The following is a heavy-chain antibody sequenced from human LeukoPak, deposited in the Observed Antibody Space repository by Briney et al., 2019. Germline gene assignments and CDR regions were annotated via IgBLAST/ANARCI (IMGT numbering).Heavy chain of an antibody. V-gene: IGHV3-49*04. D-gene: IGHD2-15*01. CDR3: TKETQYCSGGSCYQFNY. CDR1: GFTFGDYA. Sequence: GGSLRLSCTASGFTFGDYAMSWGRQAQGKGLEWVGFIRSKAYGGTTEYAASVKGRFTISRDDSKSIAYLQMNSLETEDTAVYYCTKETQYCSGGSCYQFNYWGQGTLVTVSS. CDR2: IRSKAYGGTT. J-gene: IGHJ4*02.